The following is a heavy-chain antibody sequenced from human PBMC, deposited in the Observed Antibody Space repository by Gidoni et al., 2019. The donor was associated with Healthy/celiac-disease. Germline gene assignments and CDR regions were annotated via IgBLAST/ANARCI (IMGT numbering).Heavy chain of an antibody. Sequence: EVQLVESGGGLVQPGGSLRLSCAASGFTFRSYSMNWVRQVPGKGLEGVSYISSSSSTIYYADSVKGRFTISRDNAKNSLYLQMNSLRAEDTAVYYCAREIHPGYYDSSGSASDYWGQGTLVTVSS. D-gene: IGHD3-22*01. CDR2: ISSSSSTI. CDR1: GFTFRSYS. CDR3: AREIHPGYYDSSGSASDY. V-gene: IGHV3-48*01. J-gene: IGHJ4*02.